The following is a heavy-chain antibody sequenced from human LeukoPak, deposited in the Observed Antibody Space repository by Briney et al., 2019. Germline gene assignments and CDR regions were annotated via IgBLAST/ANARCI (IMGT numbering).Heavy chain of an antibody. CDR3: ARENLRYDYHYYMDV. D-gene: IGHD3-3*01. CDR2: ISAYNGNT. CDR1: GYTFTSYG. J-gene: IGHJ6*03. V-gene: IGHV1-18*01. Sequence: ASVKVSCKASGYTFTSYGISWVRQAPGQGLEWMGWISAYNGNTNYAQKLQGRVTMTTDTSTSTAYMELRSLRSDDTAVYYCARENLRYDYHYYMDVWGKGTTVTVSS.